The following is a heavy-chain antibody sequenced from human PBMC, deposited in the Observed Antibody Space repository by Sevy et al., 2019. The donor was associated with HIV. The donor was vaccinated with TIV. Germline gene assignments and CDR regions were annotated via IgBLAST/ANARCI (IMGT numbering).Heavy chain of an antibody. J-gene: IGHJ4*02. V-gene: IGHV3-30*04. CDR1: GFTFSSYA. CDR2: ISYDGNNK. Sequence: GGSLRLSCTASGFTFSSYAMYWVRQAPGKGLEWVAVISYDGNNKDYAGSVKGRFTSSRDNSKNTPYLQMNGLRAEDTAVYYCASHYYDSTGYYYPLDYWGQGTLVTVSS. CDR3: ASHYYDSTGYYYPLDY. D-gene: IGHD3-22*01.